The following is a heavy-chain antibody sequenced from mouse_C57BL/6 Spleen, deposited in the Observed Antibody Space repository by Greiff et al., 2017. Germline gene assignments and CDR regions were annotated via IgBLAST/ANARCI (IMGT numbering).Heavy chain of an antibody. Sequence: QVQLQQPGAELVKPGASVKLSCKASGYTFTSYWMHWVKQRPGQGLEWIGMIHPNSGSTNYNEKFKSKATLTVDKSSSTAYMQLSSLTSEDSAVYYCARIYDGYYVGFDDWGQGTTLTVSS. CDR1: GYTFTSYW. J-gene: IGHJ2*01. CDR3: ARIYDGYYVGFDD. D-gene: IGHD2-3*01. CDR2: IHPNSGST. V-gene: IGHV1-64*01.